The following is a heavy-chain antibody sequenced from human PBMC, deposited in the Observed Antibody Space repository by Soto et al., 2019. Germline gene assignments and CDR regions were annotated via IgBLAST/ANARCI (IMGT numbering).Heavy chain of an antibody. J-gene: IGHJ4*02. V-gene: IGHV3-13*05. Sequence: GGSLRLSCAASGFTFSDYDMHWVRQAPGKGLEWVSAISVSGEPFYSGSVKGRFTISRENAKNSLYLQMNSLRAEDTAVYYCARTLYSGSYLDYWGQGTLVTVSS. D-gene: IGHD1-26*01. CDR1: GFTFSDYD. CDR3: ARTLYSGSYLDY. CDR2: ISVSGEP.